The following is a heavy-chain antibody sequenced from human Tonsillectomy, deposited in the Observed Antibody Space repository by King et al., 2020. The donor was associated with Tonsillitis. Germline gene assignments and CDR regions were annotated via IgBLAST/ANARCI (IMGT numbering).Heavy chain of an antibody. CDR1: GGSFSGYY. D-gene: IGHD2-21*02. CDR2: INHSGST. CDR3: GRGRGVTPGPSLRWFDP. Sequence: VQLQQWGAGLLKPSETLSLTCGVYGGSFSGYYWSWIRQPPGKGLEWIGEINHSGSTNYNPSLKSRVTISVDTSKNQFSLKLSSVTAADTAVYYCGRGRGVTPGPSLRWFDPWGQGTLVTVSS. J-gene: IGHJ5*02. V-gene: IGHV4-34*01.